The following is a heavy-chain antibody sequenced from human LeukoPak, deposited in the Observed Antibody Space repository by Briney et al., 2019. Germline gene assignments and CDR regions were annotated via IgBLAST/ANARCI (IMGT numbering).Heavy chain of an antibody. Sequence: GESLKISCKGSGYSFTSYWIGWVRQMPGKGLEWMGIIYPGDSDTRYSPSFEGQVTLSADKSISTAYLQWSSLKASDTAMYYCALKSRGYCSGGRCYIGYWGQGTLVTVSS. V-gene: IGHV5-51*01. D-gene: IGHD2-15*01. CDR3: ALKSRGYCSGGRCYIGY. J-gene: IGHJ4*02. CDR1: GYSFTSYW. CDR2: IYPGDSDT.